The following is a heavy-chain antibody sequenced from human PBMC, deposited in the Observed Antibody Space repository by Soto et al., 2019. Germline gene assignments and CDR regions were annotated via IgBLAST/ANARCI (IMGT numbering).Heavy chain of an antibody. V-gene: IGHV3-7*04. CDR3: ARDVASPSMGTVYYFDY. J-gene: IGHJ4*02. CDR1: GFTFSSYW. Sequence: EVQLVESGGGLVQPGGSLRLSCAASGFTFSSYWMSWVRQAPGKGLEWVANIKQDGSEKYYVDSVKGRFTISRDNAKNPLYLQMNRLRAEDTAVYDCARDVASPSMGTVYYFDYWGQGTLVTVSS. D-gene: IGHD5-18*01. CDR2: IKQDGSEK.